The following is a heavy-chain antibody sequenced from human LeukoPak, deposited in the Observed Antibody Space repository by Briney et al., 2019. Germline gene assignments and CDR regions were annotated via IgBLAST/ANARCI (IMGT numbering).Heavy chain of an antibody. CDR2: INWNGGST. D-gene: IGHD6-13*01. Sequence: GGSLRLSCAASGFTFDDYGMSWVRQAPGKGLEWVSGINWNGGSTGYADSVKGRFTISRDNAKNSLYLQMNSLRAEDTAVYYCARDLGVAAAGTSDYWGQGTLVTVSS. V-gene: IGHV3-20*04. CDR1: GFTFDDYG. CDR3: ARDLGVAAAGTSDY. J-gene: IGHJ4*02.